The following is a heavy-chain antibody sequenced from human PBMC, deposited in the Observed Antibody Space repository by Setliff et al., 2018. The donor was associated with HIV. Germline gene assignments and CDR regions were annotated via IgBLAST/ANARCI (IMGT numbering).Heavy chain of an antibody. J-gene: IGHJ6*02. D-gene: IGHD3-22*01. CDR3: ARGSGYYDSSGLYYYYYYGMDV. CDR2: FYETGYT. Sequence: SETLSLTCTVSGDFFSSDYYWGWIRQSPGKGLEWIGSFYETGYTYYNPSLKSRVTISVDTSKNQFSLKLSSVTAADTAVYYCARGSGYYDSSGLYYYYYYGMDVWGQGTTVTVSS. V-gene: IGHV4-38-2*02. CDR1: GDFFSSDYY.